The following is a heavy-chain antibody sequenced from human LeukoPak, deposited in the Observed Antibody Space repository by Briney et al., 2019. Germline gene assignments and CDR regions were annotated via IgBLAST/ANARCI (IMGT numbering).Heavy chain of an antibody. Sequence: SVKVSCKASGGTFSSYAISWVRQAPGQGLEWMGRIIPILGIANYAQKFQGRVTITADKSTSTAYMELSSLRSEDTAVYYCASSAVAGIFDYWGQGTLVTVSS. CDR2: IIPILGIA. CDR3: ASSAVAGIFDY. V-gene: IGHV1-69*04. D-gene: IGHD6-19*01. J-gene: IGHJ4*02. CDR1: GGTFSSYA.